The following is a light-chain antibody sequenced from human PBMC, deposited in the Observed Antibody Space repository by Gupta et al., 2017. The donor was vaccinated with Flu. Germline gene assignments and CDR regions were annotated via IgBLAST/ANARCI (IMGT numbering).Light chain of an antibody. Sequence: DIQMTQSPSSLSSSIGDRVTITCQASQDINIYLNWYQQKPGKAPELLIYDASNLETGVPSRFSGSGSGTDFTFTISSLQPEDIATYYCQQYDQLYTFGQGTKLEIK. CDR1: QDINIY. J-gene: IGKJ2*01. V-gene: IGKV1-33*01. CDR3: QQYDQLYT. CDR2: DAS.